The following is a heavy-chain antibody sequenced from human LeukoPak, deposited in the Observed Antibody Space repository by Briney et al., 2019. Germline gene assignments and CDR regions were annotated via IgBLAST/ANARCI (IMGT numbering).Heavy chain of an antibody. J-gene: IGHJ4*02. Sequence: ASVKFSCKASGYTFTSYGISWVRQAPGPGLEWMGWISACNGNTNYAQKRQGRVTMTTDTSTSTAYMELRSLRSDDTAVYYCARVFVDTAMVIGYWGQGTLVTVSS. D-gene: IGHD5-18*01. CDR3: ARVFVDTAMVIGY. CDR1: GYTFTSYG. CDR2: ISACNGNT. V-gene: IGHV1-18*01.